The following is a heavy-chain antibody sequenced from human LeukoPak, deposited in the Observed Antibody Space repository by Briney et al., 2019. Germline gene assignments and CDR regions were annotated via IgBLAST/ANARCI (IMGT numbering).Heavy chain of an antibody. CDR1: GFTFSSYE. Sequence: GGSLRLSCAASGFTFSSYEMNWIRQAPGKGLGWVSYISNSCSTKYYADSVKGRFTISRDNAKNSVFLQMNSLRAEDTAVYYCAAVIDYWGQGTLVTVSS. V-gene: IGHV3-48*03. CDR2: ISNSCSTK. CDR3: AAVIDY. J-gene: IGHJ4*02.